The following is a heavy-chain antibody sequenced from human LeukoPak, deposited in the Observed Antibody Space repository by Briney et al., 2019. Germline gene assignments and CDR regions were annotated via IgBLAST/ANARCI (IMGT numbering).Heavy chain of an antibody. J-gene: IGHJ4*02. V-gene: IGHV4-4*07. CDR1: GDSISNYC. Sequence: SETLSLTCTVSGDSISNYCWSWIRQPAGKGLEWIGRICPSGTTNYNSSLKGRVTIAVDKSKNQFSLKLSSVTAADTAVYYCASVEVPATGAYDYWGQGTLVAVSS. CDR3: ASVEVPATGAYDY. D-gene: IGHD2-15*01. CDR2: ICPSGTT.